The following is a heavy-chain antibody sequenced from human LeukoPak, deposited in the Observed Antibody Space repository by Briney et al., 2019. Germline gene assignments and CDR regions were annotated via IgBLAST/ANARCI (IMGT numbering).Heavy chain of an antibody. CDR2: ISASGSNI. CDR1: GFSFSTYA. Sequence: GGSLRLSCAASGFSFSTYAMIWVRQAPGKGPQWVSAISASGSNIFYEDSVKGRFTISRDNSKNTLYLQMNSLRAEDTALYYCAKDGSCGVVYYFEYWGQGSLVTVSS. J-gene: IGHJ4*02. CDR3: AKDGSCGVVYYFEY. D-gene: IGHD2-21*01. V-gene: IGHV3-23*01.